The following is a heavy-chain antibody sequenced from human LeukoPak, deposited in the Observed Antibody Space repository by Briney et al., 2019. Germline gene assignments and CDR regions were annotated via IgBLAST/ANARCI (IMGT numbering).Heavy chain of an antibody. Sequence: SETLSLTCAVYGGSFSGYYWSWIRQPPGKGLEWIGEINHSGSTNYNPSLKSRVTISVDTSKNQFSLKLSSVTAADTAVYYCARVLEGILDYWGQGTLVTVSS. D-gene: IGHD6-13*01. V-gene: IGHV4-34*01. CDR3: ARVLEGILDY. CDR1: GGSFSGYY. CDR2: INHSGST. J-gene: IGHJ4*02.